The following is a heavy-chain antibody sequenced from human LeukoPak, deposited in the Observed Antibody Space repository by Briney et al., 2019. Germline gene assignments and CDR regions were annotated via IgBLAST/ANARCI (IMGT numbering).Heavy chain of an antibody. J-gene: IGHJ5*02. D-gene: IGHD3-3*01. CDR2: IIPIFGTA. Sequence: VASVKVSCKASGGTFSSYAISWVRQAPGQWLEWMGGIIPIFGTANYAQKFQGRVTITADESTSTAYMELSSLRSEDTAVYYCARAARFLSWFDPWGLGTLVTVSS. V-gene: IGHV1-69*13. CDR3: ARAARFLSWFDP. CDR1: GGTFSSYA.